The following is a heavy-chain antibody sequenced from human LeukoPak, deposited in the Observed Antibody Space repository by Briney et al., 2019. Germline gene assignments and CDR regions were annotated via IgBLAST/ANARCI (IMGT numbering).Heavy chain of an antibody. Sequence: SETLSLTCTVSGGSISSGDYYWSWIRQPPGKGLEWIGYIYYSGSTYYNPSLKSRVTISVDTSKNQFSLKLSSVTAADTAVYYCARGVILPPYGMDVWGKGTTVTVSS. V-gene: IGHV4-30-4*01. CDR3: ARGVILPPYGMDV. D-gene: IGHD2-21*01. CDR1: GGSISSGDYY. CDR2: IYYSGST. J-gene: IGHJ6*04.